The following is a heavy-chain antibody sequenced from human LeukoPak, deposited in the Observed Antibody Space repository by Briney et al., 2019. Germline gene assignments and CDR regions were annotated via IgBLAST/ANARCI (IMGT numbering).Heavy chain of an antibody. CDR3: ARGLLLWFGELLGWFDP. CDR2: IYHSGST. V-gene: IGHV4-38-2*02. Sequence: SETLSLTCTVSGYSISSGYYWGWIRQPPGKGLEWIGSIYHSGSTYYNPSLKSRVTISVDTSKNQFSLKLSSVTAADTAVYYCARGLLLWFGELLGWFDPWGQGTLVTVS. D-gene: IGHD3-10*01. CDR1: GYSISSGYY. J-gene: IGHJ5*02.